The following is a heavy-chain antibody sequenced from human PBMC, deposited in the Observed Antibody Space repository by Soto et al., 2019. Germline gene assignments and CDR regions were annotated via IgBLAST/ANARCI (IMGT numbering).Heavy chain of an antibody. CDR2: ISSSGSTI. CDR3: ARGGLWSGYYTFDY. CDR1: GFTFSSYE. V-gene: IGHV3-48*03. Sequence: PGGSLRLSCAASGFTFSSYEMNWVRQAPGKGLEWVSYISSSGSTIYYADSVKGRFTISRDNAKNSLYLQMNSLRAEDTAVYYCARGGLWSGYYTFDYWGQGTLVTVSS. J-gene: IGHJ4*02. D-gene: IGHD3-3*01.